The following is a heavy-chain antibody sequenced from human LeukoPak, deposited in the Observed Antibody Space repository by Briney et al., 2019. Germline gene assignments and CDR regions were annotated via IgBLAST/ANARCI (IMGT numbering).Heavy chain of an antibody. CDR3: ARGGDYVWGNYRLGAFDI. J-gene: IGHJ3*02. CDR1: RYSISSGYY. V-gene: IGHV4-38-2*02. D-gene: IGHD3-16*02. Sequence: PSETLSLTCTVSRYSISSGYYWGWIRQPPGKGLEWIGSIYHSGSSYYNPSLKSRVTLSVDTSKNQFSLKLSSVTAADTAFYYCARGGDYVWGNYRLGAFDIWGRGTMVTVSS. CDR2: IYHSGSS.